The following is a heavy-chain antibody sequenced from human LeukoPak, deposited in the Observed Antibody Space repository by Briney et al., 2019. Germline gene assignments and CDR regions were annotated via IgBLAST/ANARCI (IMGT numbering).Heavy chain of an antibody. CDR2: IWYDGSNK. J-gene: IGHJ4*02. CDR3: ARGYCSGGSCYRYYFDY. Sequence: GGSLRLSCAASGFTFSSYGTHWVRQAPGKGLEWVAVIWYDGSNKYYADSVKGRFTISRDNSKNTLYLQMNSLRAEDTAVYYCARGYCSGGSCYRYYFDYWGQGTLVTVSS. D-gene: IGHD2-15*01. V-gene: IGHV3-33*01. CDR1: GFTFSSYG.